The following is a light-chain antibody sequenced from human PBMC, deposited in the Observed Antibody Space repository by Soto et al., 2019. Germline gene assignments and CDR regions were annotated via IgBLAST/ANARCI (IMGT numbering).Light chain of an antibody. CDR2: LNSDGSH. J-gene: IGLJ2*01. CDR1: SGHGSYA. CDR3: QTWGTGILV. Sequence: QSVLTQSPSASASLGASVKLTCTLSSGHGSYAIAWHQQQPEKGPRYLMKLNSDGSHSKGDGIPDRFSGSSSGAERYLTISSLQSEDEADYYCQTWGTGILVFGGGTKLTVL. V-gene: IGLV4-69*01.